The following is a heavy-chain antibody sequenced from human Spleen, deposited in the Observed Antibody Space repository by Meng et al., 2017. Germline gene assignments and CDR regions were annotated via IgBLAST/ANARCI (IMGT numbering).Heavy chain of an antibody. CDR2: INVYNGNT. Sequence: QVQLVQAGAEVKKPGSSVKVSCKDSGYTLSSYGIGWVRQAPGQVLEWMGWINVYNGNTNHAQRFQGRVTMTTDTSTSTAYMELRTLRSDDTAVYYCARDRGGLPDYWGQGTLVTVSS. D-gene: IGHD2-15*01. CDR3: ARDRGGLPDY. V-gene: IGHV1-18*01. CDR1: GYTLSSYG. J-gene: IGHJ4*02.